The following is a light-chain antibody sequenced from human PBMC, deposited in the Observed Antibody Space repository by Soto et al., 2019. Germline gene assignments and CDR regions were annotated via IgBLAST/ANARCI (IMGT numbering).Light chain of an antibody. Sequence: QSALTQPASVSGSPGQSITIPCTGTSSDVGGHNYVSWYQQYPGKAPKLMIYDVSNLPSGVSDRFSGSKSGNTASLTISGLQAEDEADYYCSSFTSTSTLVVFGGGTKLTVL. CDR1: SSDVGGHNY. V-gene: IGLV2-14*01. CDR3: SSFTSTSTLVV. CDR2: DVS. J-gene: IGLJ2*01.